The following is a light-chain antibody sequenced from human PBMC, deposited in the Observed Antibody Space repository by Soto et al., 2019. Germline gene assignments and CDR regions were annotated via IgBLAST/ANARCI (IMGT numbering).Light chain of an antibody. V-gene: IGKV3-20*01. CDR2: GAS. CDR3: QQYGSSPWT. J-gene: IGKJ1*01. Sequence: EIVLTDSPGTLSLSRGERATLSCRASQSVSSSYLAWYQQKPGQAPRLLIYGASSRATGIPDRFSGSGSGTDFTLTISRLEPEDFAVDYCQQYGSSPWTFGQGTKVDIK. CDR1: QSVSSSY.